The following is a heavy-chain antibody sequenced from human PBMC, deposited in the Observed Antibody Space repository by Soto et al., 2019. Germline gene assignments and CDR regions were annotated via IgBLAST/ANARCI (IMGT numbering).Heavy chain of an antibody. D-gene: IGHD3-9*01. CDR1: GGSISSGGYY. Sequence: SETLSLTCTVSGGSISSGGYYWSWIRQHPGKGLEWIGYIYYSGSTYYNPSLKSRVTISVDTSKNQFSLKLSSLTAADTAVYYCATTGADYYDILTSAFDFWGQGTMVTVSS. V-gene: IGHV4-31*03. J-gene: IGHJ4*02. CDR3: ATTGADYYDILTSAFDF. CDR2: IYYSGST.